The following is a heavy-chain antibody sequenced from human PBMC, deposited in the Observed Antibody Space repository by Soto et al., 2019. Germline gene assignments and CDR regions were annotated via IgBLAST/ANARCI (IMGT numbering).Heavy chain of an antibody. J-gene: IGHJ5*02. Sequence: ASVKVSCKASGYTFTSYGISWVRQAPGQGLEWMGWISAYNGNTNYAQKLQGRVTMTTDTSTSTAYMELRSLRSDDTAVYYCASMATYHSGSGTQGWFDPWGQGTLVTVST. CDR3: ASMATYHSGSGTQGWFDP. D-gene: IGHD3-10*01. V-gene: IGHV1-18*01. CDR1: GYTFTSYG. CDR2: ISAYNGNT.